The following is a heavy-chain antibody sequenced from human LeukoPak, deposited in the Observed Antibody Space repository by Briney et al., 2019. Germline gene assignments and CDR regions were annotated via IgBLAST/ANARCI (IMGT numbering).Heavy chain of an antibody. CDR1: GFTFSRYW. CDR3: ARGVSEGFDY. CDR2: INTDGSTT. D-gene: IGHD6-13*01. J-gene: IGHJ4*02. Sequence: GGSLRLSCAASGFTFSRYWMNWVRQAPGKGLVWVSRINTDGSTTSYADSVRGRFTISRDNAKNTLYVQMSSLRVEDTAVYYCARGVSEGFDYGGQGTLVTVSS. V-gene: IGHV3-74*01.